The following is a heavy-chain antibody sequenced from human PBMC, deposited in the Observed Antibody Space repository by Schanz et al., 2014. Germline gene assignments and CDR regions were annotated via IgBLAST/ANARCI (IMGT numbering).Heavy chain of an antibody. Sequence: QVQLVQSGAEVKKPGASVKVSCKTSGYTFSSYGITWVRQAPGQGLEWMGRIIPILGIANYAQKFQGRVTNTADKSTSTAYMDLSSLRPEDTAVYYCARGTMPGTFDIWGQGTMVTVSS. CDR1: GYTFSSYG. J-gene: IGHJ3*02. CDR3: ARGTMPGTFDI. CDR2: IIPILGIA. V-gene: IGHV1-69*04. D-gene: IGHD2-2*01.